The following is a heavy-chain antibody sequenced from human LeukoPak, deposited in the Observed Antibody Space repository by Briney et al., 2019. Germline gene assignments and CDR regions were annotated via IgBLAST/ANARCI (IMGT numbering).Heavy chain of an antibody. CDR2: ISAYNGNT. D-gene: IGHD2-21*02. J-gene: IGHJ4*02. CDR3: ARSVVTAIKPYSVDY. V-gene: IGHV1-18*01. Sequence: ASVKVSCKASGYTFTSYGISWVRQAPGQGLEWMGWISAYNGNTNYAQKLQGRVTMTTDTSTSTAYMELRCLRSDDTAVYYCARSVVTAIKPYSVDYWGQGTLVTVSS. CDR1: GYTFTSYG.